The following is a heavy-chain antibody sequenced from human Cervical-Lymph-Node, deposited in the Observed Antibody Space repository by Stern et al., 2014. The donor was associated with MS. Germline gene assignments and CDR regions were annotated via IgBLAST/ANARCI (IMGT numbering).Heavy chain of an antibody. CDR3: ARDLRYYYDSSGYYYRWFDP. V-gene: IGHV4-31*03. CDR1: GGSISSGGYY. J-gene: IGHJ5*02. D-gene: IGHD3-22*01. CDR2: IYYSGST. Sequence: VQLVQSGPGLVKPSQTLSLTCTVSGGSISSGGYYWSWIRQHPGKGLEWIGYIYYSGSTYSNPSLKSRVTISVDTSKNQFSLKLSSVTAADTAVYYCARDLRYYYDSSGYYYRWFDPWGQGTLVTVSS.